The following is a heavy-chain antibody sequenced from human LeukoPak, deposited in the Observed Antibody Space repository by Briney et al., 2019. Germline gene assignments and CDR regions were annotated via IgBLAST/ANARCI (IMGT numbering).Heavy chain of an antibody. Sequence: PGGSLILSCAASGFTFSSYAMHWVRQAPGKGLEYVSAISSNGGSTYYANSVKGRFTISRDNSKNTLYLQMGSLRAEDMAVYYCARGRSRYYFDYWGQGTLVTVSS. CDR2: ISSNGGST. J-gene: IGHJ4*02. CDR3: ARGRSRYYFDY. D-gene: IGHD3-10*01. CDR1: GFTFSSYA. V-gene: IGHV3-64*01.